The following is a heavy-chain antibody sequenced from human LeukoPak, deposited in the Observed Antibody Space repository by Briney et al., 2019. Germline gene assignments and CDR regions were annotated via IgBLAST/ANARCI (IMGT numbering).Heavy chain of an antibody. CDR2: TSGYNGNT. CDR1: GYTFTSYG. V-gene: IGHV1-18*01. J-gene: IGHJ5*02. CDR3: ARIGKQLNWFDP. Sequence: ASVKVSCKASGYTFTSYGISWVRQAPGQGLEWMGWTSGYNGNTNYAQKLQGRVTMTTDTSTSTAYMELRSLRSDDTAVYYCARIGKQLNWFDPWGQGTLVTVSS. D-gene: IGHD6-13*01.